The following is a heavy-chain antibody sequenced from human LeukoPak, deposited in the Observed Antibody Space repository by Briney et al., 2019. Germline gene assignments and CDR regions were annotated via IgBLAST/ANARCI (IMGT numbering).Heavy chain of an antibody. CDR1: GGSISSGSYY. Sequence: PSQTLSLTCTVSGGSISSGSYYWSWIRQPPRKGLEWIGSIYYSGSTYYNPSLKSRVTISVDTSKNQFSLKLSSVTAADTAVYYCARSWGPLDYWGQGTLVTVSS. CDR3: ARSWGPLDY. D-gene: IGHD6-13*01. V-gene: IGHV4-30-2*03. J-gene: IGHJ4*02. CDR2: IYYSGST.